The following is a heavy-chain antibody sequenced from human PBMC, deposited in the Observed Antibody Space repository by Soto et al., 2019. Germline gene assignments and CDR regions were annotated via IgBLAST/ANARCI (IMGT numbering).Heavy chain of an antibody. CDR3: ARDGITGTTSDY. Sequence: ASVKVSCKPSVYTFPSYYMHWLRQAPGQELEWMGIINPSGGSTSYAQKFQGRVTMTRNTSTSTVYMELSTLRSEDTAVYYCARDGITGTTSDYWGQGTLVTVS. J-gene: IGHJ4*02. D-gene: IGHD1-20*01. CDR1: VYTFPSYY. V-gene: IGHV1-46*01. CDR2: INPSGGST.